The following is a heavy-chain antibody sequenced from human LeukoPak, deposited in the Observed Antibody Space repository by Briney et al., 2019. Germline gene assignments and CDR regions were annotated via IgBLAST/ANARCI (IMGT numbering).Heavy chain of an antibody. CDR2: IYYSGST. CDR3: ARLYYYDSSGSYDAFDI. D-gene: IGHD3-22*01. Sequence: SETLSLTCTVSGGSISSYYWSWIRQPPGKGLEWFGYIYYSGSTNYNPSLKSRVTISVDTSKNQFSLKLSSVTAADTAVYYCARLYYYDSSGSYDAFDIWGQGTMVTVSS. J-gene: IGHJ3*02. CDR1: GGSISSYY. V-gene: IGHV4-59*08.